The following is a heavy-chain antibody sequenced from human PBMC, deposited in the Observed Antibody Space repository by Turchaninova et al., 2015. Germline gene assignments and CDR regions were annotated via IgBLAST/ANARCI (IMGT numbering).Heavy chain of an antibody. D-gene: IGHD4-17*01. V-gene: IGHV1-2*06. J-gene: IGHJ4*02. Sequence: QVQLVQSGAEVKKPGASVQVSCKASGYTFTDYYIHWVRQAPGQGLEWMGRINPSSGGTNCARKFQGRVTMNRDTSITTAFMELSRLTSDDTAVYYCARFPTVTSNFDYWGQGTLVTVSS. CDR2: INPSSGGT. CDR1: GYTFTDYY. CDR3: ARFPTVTSNFDY.